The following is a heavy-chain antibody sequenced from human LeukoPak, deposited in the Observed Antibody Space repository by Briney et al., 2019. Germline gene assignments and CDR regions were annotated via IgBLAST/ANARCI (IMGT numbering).Heavy chain of an antibody. CDR3: ARVWLAFVY. J-gene: IGHJ4*02. Sequence: PSETLSLTCAVYGGSFSGYYWSWIRQPPGKGLEWIGEINHSGSTNYNPSLKSRVTISVDTSKNQFSLKLSSVTAADTAVYYCARVWLAFVYWGQGTLVTVSS. D-gene: IGHD6-19*01. CDR1: GGSFSGYY. CDR2: INHSGST. V-gene: IGHV4-34*01.